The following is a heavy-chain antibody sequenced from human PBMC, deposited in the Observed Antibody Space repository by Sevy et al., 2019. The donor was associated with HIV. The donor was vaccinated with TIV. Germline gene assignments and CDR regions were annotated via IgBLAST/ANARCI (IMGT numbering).Heavy chain of an antibody. V-gene: IGHV3-21*06. CDR2: ISISSSNI. CDR1: GFTINTYS. Sequence: GESLKISCAASGFTINTYSMNWVRQAPGMGLEWVSSISISSSNIFYSDSVRGRFTISRDNAKNSLYLKMHSLRAEDTAVYYCARAPGENYDYVTGSFDYWGQGTLVTVSS. CDR3: ARAPGENYDYVTGSFDY. J-gene: IGHJ4*02. D-gene: IGHD3-16*01.